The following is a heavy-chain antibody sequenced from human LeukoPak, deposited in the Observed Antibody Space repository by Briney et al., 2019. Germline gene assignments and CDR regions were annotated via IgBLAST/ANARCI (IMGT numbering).Heavy chain of an antibody. CDR2: INPSGGST. CDR3: AVDTAMAPFDY. J-gene: IGHJ4*02. V-gene: IGHV1-46*01. CDR1: GHTFTSYY. D-gene: IGHD5-18*01. Sequence: EASVKVSCKASGHTFTSYYMHWVRQAPGQGLEWMGIINPSGGSTSYAQKFQGRVTMTRDTSTSTVYMELSSLKSEDTAVYYCAVDTAMAPFDYWGQGTLVTVSS.